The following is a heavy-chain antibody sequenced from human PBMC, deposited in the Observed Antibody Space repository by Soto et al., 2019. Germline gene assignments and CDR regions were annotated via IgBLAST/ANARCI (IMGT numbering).Heavy chain of an antibody. CDR1: GFTFSSYG. J-gene: IGHJ4*02. D-gene: IGHD6-19*01. CDR2: ISYDGSNK. CDR3: AKGVGIAVAGPHDY. Sequence: GGSLRLSCAASGFTFSSYGMHWVRQAPGKGLEWVAVISYDGSNKYYADSVKGRFTISRDNSKNTLYLQMNSLRAEDTAVYYCAKGVGIAVAGPHDYWGQGTLVTVS. V-gene: IGHV3-30*18.